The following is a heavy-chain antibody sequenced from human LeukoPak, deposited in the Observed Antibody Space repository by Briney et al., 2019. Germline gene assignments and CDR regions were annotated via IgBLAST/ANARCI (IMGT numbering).Heavy chain of an antibody. J-gene: IGHJ4*02. V-gene: IGHV3-30*18. CDR2: ISYDGSNK. CDR3: AKVDAAYYDSSGYIFDY. CDR1: GFTFSSYG. D-gene: IGHD3-22*01. Sequence: GRSLRLSCAASGFTFSSYGMHWVRQAPGKELEWVAVISYDGSNKYYADSVKGRFTISRDNSKNTLYLQMNSLRAEDTAVYYCAKVDAAYYDSSGYIFDYWGQGTLVTVSS.